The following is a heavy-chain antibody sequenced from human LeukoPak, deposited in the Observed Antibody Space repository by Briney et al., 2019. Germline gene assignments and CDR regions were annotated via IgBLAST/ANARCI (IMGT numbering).Heavy chain of an antibody. Sequence: GGSLRLSCAASGFTFSSYGMSWVRQAPGKGLEWVSAISGSGGSTYYADSVKGRFTISRDNSKNTLYLQMNSLRAEDTAVYYCAKANEDTYYYDSSGYYQPGWGQGTLVTVSS. CDR2: ISGSGGST. J-gene: IGHJ4*02. CDR3: AKANEDTYYYDSSGYYQPG. D-gene: IGHD3-22*01. CDR1: GFTFSSYG. V-gene: IGHV3-23*01.